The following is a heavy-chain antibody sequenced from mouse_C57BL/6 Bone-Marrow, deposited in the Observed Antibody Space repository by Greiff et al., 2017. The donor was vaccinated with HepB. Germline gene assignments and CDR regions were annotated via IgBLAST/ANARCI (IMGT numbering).Heavy chain of an antibody. Sequence: VQLKQSGAELVRPGASVKLSCTASGFNIKDDYMHWVKQRPEQGLEWIGWIDPENGDTEYASKFQGKATITADTSSNTAYLQLSSLTSEDTAVYYCTTFITTVVAKPSYWYFDVWGTGTTVTVSS. CDR2: IDPENGDT. D-gene: IGHD1-1*01. CDR3: TTFITTVVAKPSYWYFDV. V-gene: IGHV14-4*01. J-gene: IGHJ1*03. CDR1: GFNIKDDY.